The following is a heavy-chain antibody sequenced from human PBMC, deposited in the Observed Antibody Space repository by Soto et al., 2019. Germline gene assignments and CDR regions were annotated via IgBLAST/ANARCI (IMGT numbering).Heavy chain of an antibody. Sequence: QVQLVESGGGVVQPGRSLRLSCVGSGFPFWHYGMHWVRQAPGKGLAGVAVIWSDGKKESYADFVKGRFAISRDNFKDTLYLQMNSLRAEDTAVYYCARDRDGGWFHMDVWGQGTTVTVSS. CDR1: GFPFWHYG. V-gene: IGHV3-33*01. J-gene: IGHJ6*02. CDR2: IWSDGKKE. D-gene: IGHD6-19*01. CDR3: ARDRDGGWFHMDV.